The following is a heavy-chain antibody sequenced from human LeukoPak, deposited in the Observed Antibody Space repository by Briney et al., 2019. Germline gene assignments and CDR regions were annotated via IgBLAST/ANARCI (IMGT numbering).Heavy chain of an antibody. D-gene: IGHD4-17*01. Sequence: GGSLRLSCAASGFTFSSYTMSWVRQAPGEGLEWLSAISGRGESTFYAPSVKGRFAISRDNSDNTLYLQMSSLRVDDTAVYFCAKERQAGDYFTSDYWGQGTLVTVSS. J-gene: IGHJ4*02. CDR1: GFTFSSYT. V-gene: IGHV3-23*01. CDR2: ISGRGEST. CDR3: AKERQAGDYFTSDY.